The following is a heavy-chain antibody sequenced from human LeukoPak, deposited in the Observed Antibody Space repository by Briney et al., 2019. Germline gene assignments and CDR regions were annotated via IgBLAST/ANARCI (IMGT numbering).Heavy chain of an antibody. CDR3: ARVNRDGYYFDY. CDR2: IYYSGST. Sequence: SETLSLTCTVSGGSISSSSYYWGWIRQPPGKGLEWIGSIYYSGSTYYNPSLKSRVTISVDTSKNQFSLKLSSVTAADTAVYYCARVNRDGYYFDYWGQGTLVTVSS. CDR1: GGSISSSSYY. V-gene: IGHV4-39*01. J-gene: IGHJ4*02.